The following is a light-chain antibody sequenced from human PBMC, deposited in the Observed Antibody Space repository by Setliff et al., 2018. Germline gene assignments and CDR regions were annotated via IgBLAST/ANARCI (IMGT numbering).Light chain of an antibody. Sequence: QSALTQPASVSGSPGQSITISCAGTSSDIGSYHLVSWYQQHPGKVPKLMIYEVNKRPSGVSSRFSGSKSGNTASLTISGLQPEDEGDYYCCSYVTGGTLAFGGGTKGTVL. V-gene: IGLV2-23*02. CDR3: CSYVTGGTLA. CDR2: EVN. CDR1: SSDIGSYHL. J-gene: IGLJ3*02.